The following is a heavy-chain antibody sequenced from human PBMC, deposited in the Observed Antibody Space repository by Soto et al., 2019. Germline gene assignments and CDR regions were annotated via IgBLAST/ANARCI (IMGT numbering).Heavy chain of an antibody. Sequence: PSETLSLTCSVSGSYITSGDYHWTWIRQAPGKGLEWIGYISHSETTYYSSALKNRIIISSDFSMNQFSLRLNSVTAADTAVYFCAGFGVGDRDDKWGQGTLVTVSS. V-gene: IGHV4-30-4*01. CDR2: ISHSETT. CDR3: AGFGVGDRDDK. D-gene: IGHD2-8*01. CDR1: GSYITSGDYH. J-gene: IGHJ4*02.